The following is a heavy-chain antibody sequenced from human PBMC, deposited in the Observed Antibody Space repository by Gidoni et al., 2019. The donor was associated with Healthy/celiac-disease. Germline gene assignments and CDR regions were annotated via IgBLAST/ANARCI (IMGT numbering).Heavy chain of an antibody. D-gene: IGHD6-19*01. CDR1: GGSISSSSYY. Sequence: QLQLQESGPGLVNPSETLSLTCTVSGGSISSSSYYWGWIRQPPGKGLEWIGSIYYSGSTYYNPSLKSRVTISVDTSKNQFSLKLSSVTAADTAVYYCASPSYSSGPSGDYWGQGTLVTVSS. J-gene: IGHJ4*02. V-gene: IGHV4-39*01. CDR2: IYYSGST. CDR3: ASPSYSSGPSGDY.